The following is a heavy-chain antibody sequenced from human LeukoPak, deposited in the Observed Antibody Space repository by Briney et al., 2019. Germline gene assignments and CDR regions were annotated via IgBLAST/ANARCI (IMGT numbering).Heavy chain of an antibody. V-gene: IGHV3-64*02. CDR2: INTVGRIT. Sequence: GGSLGLSCVASGFSFRNYAIPWVRQAPGKGLEYVSVINTVGRITYYADSVKGRFTISRDNSKNTVYLQMGSLRGEDMAVYYCTRDGGSFCDFDYWGQGALVTVSS. D-gene: IGHD1-26*01. CDR3: TRDGGSFCDFDY. CDR1: GFSFRNYA. J-gene: IGHJ4*02.